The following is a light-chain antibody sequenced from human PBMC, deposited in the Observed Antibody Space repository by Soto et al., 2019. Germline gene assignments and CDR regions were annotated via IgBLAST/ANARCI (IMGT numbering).Light chain of an antibody. CDR2: VGTGGIVG. CDR3: GADPGSGSNFVVV. V-gene: IGLV9-49*01. Sequence: QSVLTQPPSASASLGASVTLTCTLSSGYSNYKVDWYQQRPGKGPRFVMRVGTGGIVGSKGDGIPDRFSVLGSGLNRYLTIKNSQEEDESDYHCGADPGSGSNFVVVFGGGTKLTVL. J-gene: IGLJ2*01. CDR1: SGYSNYK.